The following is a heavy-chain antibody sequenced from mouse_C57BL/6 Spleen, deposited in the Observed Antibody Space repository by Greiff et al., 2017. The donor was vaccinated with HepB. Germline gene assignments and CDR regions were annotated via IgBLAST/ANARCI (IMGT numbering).Heavy chain of an antibody. CDR1: GFTFSDYG. J-gene: IGHJ3*01. V-gene: IGHV5-17*01. Sequence: EVKLVESGGGLVKPGGSLKLSCAASGFTFSDYGMHWVRQAPEKGLEWVAYISSGSSTIYYADTVKGRFTISRDNAKNTLFLQMTSLRSEDTASYYCARSGSSEFAYWGQGTLVTVSA. D-gene: IGHD1-1*01. CDR2: ISSGSSTI. CDR3: ARSGSSEFAY.